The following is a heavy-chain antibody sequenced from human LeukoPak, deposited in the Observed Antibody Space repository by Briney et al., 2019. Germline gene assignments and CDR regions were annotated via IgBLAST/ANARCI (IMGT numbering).Heavy chain of an antibody. D-gene: IGHD6-13*01. CDR3: ARRASYSSSWFSNWFDP. V-gene: IGHV4-39*01. Sequence: SETLSLTCTVSGGSTSSSSYYSGWIRQPRGKGLEWTGSIYYSGSTYYNPSLKSRVTISVDTSKNQFSLKLSSVTATDTAVYYCARRASYSSSWFSNWFDPWGQGTLVTVSS. J-gene: IGHJ5*02. CDR1: GGSTSSSSYY. CDR2: IYYSGST.